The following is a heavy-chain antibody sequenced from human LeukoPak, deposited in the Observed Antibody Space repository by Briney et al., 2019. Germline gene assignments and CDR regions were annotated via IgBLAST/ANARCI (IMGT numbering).Heavy chain of an antibody. CDR1: GFNFSSYW. CDR2: ISYDGSNK. CDR3: ARDQWSGIFGVVNSFDY. Sequence: GGSLRLSCAASGFNFSSYWMSWVRQAPGKGLEWVAVISYDGSNKYYADSVKGRFTISRDNSKNTLYLQMNSLRAEDTAVYYCARDQWSGIFGVVNSFDYWGQGTLVTVSS. V-gene: IGHV3-30*03. J-gene: IGHJ4*02. D-gene: IGHD3-3*01.